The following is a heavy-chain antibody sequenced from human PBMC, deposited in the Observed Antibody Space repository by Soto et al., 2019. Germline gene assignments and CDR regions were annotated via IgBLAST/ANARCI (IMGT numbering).Heavy chain of an antibody. Sequence: PGGSLRLSCAASGFTFSSYVMHWVRQAPGKGLEWVALISKDGSNKYYVDSVKGRFTISRDNSQNTVYLQMNSLRAEDTAVYYCAKETETGTEFGPWGQGTLVTVSS. V-gene: IGHV3-30*18. CDR3: AKETETGTEFGP. CDR1: GFTFSSYV. J-gene: IGHJ5*02. CDR2: ISKDGSNK. D-gene: IGHD1-1*01.